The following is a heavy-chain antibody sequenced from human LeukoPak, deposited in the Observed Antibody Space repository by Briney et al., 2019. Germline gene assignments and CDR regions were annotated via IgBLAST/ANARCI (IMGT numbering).Heavy chain of an antibody. Sequence: GGSLRLSCAASGFTFSTYSMNWVRQAPGKGLEWVSYISSGSSIIYYADSVKGRFTISRDNAKNSLYLQMNSLRGEDTAVYYCARDNTTVATFDYWGRGTLVTVSS. CDR3: ARDNTTVATFDY. J-gene: IGHJ4*02. CDR1: GFTFSTYS. CDR2: ISSGSSII. D-gene: IGHD4-17*01. V-gene: IGHV3-48*01.